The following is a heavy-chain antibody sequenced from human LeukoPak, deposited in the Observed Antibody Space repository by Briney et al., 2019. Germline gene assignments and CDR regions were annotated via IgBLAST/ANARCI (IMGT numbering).Heavy chain of an antibody. J-gene: IGHJ4*02. V-gene: IGHV3-21*01. CDR1: GFTFSSYG. Sequence: GGSLRLSCAASGFTFSSYGMHWVRQAPGKGLEWISSIGKTGRDMYYANSVRGRFTISRDNAKNSLFLVMDSLRVEDTSVYYCVRGDNRDYWGQGTLVTVSS. CDR3: VRGDNRDY. D-gene: IGHD1-14*01. CDR2: IGKTGRDM.